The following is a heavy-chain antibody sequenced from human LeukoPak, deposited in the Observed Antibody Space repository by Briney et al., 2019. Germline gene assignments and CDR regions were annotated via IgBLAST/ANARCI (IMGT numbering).Heavy chain of an antibody. CDR2: IKHDGSEK. CDR1: GFTFSTYW. V-gene: IGHV3-7*01. J-gene: IGHJ4*02. CDR3: VRASGSSSADY. Sequence: GGSLRLSCAASGFTFSTYWMSWVRQAPGKGLEWVANIKHDGSEKYYVDSVEGRFTISRDNAKNSLSLQMNSLRGEDTAVYYCVRASGSSSADYWGQGTLVSVSS. D-gene: IGHD6-6*01.